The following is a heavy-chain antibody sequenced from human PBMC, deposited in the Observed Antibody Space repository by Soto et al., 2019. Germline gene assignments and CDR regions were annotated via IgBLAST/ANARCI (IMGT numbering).Heavy chain of an antibody. J-gene: IGHJ6*02. CDR3: ARGQRNTAMLLSQYYYYGMDV. CDR2: INHSGST. V-gene: IGHV4-34*01. CDR1: GGSFSGYY. Sequence: SETLSLTCAVYGGSFSGYYWSWIRQPPGKGPEWIGEINHSGSTNYNASVKSRVTISVDTSKNQFSLKLNSVTAADTAVYYCARGQRNTAMLLSQYYYYGMDVWGQGTTVTVSS. D-gene: IGHD5-18*01.